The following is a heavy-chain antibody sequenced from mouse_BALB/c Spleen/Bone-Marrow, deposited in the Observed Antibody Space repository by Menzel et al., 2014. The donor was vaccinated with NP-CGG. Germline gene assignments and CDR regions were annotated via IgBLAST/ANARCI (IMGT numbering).Heavy chain of an antibody. D-gene: IGHD1-1*01. CDR1: GFDFSRYW. CDR2: INPDSSTT. Sequence: EVKLMESGGGLVQPGGSLKLSCAASGFDFSRYWMSWVRQAPGKGLEWIGEINPDSSTTNYTPSLKDKFIISRDNAKNTLYLQMSKVRSEDTALYYCARLEYYGSFAYWGQGTTLTVSS. J-gene: IGHJ2*01. CDR3: ARLEYYGSFAY. V-gene: IGHV4-1*02.